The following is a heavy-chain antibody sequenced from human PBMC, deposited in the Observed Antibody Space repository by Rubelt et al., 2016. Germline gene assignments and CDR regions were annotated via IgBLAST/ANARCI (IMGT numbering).Heavy chain of an antibody. CDR1: GFTFSDYW. J-gene: IGHJ2*01. Sequence: EVHLAESGGDLVQPGGSLRLACAASGFTFSDYWMTWVRHAPEKGLEWVANMNEDGSVKYYLDSVKGRFTISRDNAQNSLYLQMNNLRVEDTAVYYGARDSPNPYWYFDLWGRGTLVTVSS. CDR3: ARDSPNPYWYFDL. CDR2: MNEDGSVK. V-gene: IGHV3-7*01.